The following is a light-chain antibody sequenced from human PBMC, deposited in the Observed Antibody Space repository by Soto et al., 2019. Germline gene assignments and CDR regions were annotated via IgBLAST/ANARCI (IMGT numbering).Light chain of an antibody. Sequence: DSQMTQSPSAMSASVGDRVNITCRASQGISNYLAWFPLKPGKVPKRLMSAASTLQSGVPSSFSGSGSGTEVTLTISSQQPEDFATYYCLRRDLYPWTVGQGTKVEFK. CDR1: QGISNY. CDR2: AAS. J-gene: IGKJ1*01. CDR3: LRRDLYPWT. V-gene: IGKV1-17*03.